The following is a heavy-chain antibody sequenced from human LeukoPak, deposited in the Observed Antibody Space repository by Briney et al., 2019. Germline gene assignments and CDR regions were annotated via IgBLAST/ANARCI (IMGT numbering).Heavy chain of an antibody. CDR2: IHASGTT. CDR1: GGFISQYY. Sequence: PSETLSLTCAVSGGFISQYYWSWLRQAPGKGLEWIGYIHASGTTTYNPSLKSRVTMSVDTSNNQFSLTLTTVTEADTAVYFYYMDVWGKGTTVTVSS. V-gene: IGHV4-4*08. J-gene: IGHJ6*03. CDR3: YMDV.